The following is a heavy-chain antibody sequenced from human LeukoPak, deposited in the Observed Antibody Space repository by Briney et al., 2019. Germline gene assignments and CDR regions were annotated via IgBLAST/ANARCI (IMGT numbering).Heavy chain of an antibody. Sequence: GGSLRLSCAASGFTFSIYWMHWVRQAPGEGLVWVSRINGDGRTATYADSVKGRFTISRDNAKSTLYLQMNSLRAEDTAVYYCAREATPGVPRGLLLWGQGTLVTVSS. V-gene: IGHV3-74*01. CDR2: INGDGRTA. D-gene: IGHD3-22*01. CDR3: AREATPGVPRGLLL. CDR1: GFTFSIYW. J-gene: IGHJ4*02.